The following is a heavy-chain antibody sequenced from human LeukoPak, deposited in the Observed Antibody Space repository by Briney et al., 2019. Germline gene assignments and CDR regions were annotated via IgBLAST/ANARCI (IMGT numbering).Heavy chain of an antibody. CDR2: INTNTGNP. CDR1: GYTFTSYG. Sequence: ASVKVSCKASGYTFTSYGISWVRQAPGQGLEWMGWINTNTGNPTYAQGFTGRFVFSLDTSVSTAYLQISSLKAEDTAVYYCARGGGIVLMVYAPYNWFDPWGQGTLVTVSS. V-gene: IGHV7-4-1*02. CDR3: ARGGGIVLMVYAPYNWFDP. J-gene: IGHJ5*02. D-gene: IGHD2-8*01.